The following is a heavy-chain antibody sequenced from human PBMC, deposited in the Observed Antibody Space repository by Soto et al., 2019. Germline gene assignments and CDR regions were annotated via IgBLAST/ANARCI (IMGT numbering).Heavy chain of an antibody. CDR1: GYTFTSYG. J-gene: IGHJ4*02. CDR3: ARDPIVETVDPPGSFDY. CDR2: ISAYNGNT. Sequence: QVQLVQSGAEVKKPGASVKVSCKASGYTFTSYGISWVRQAPGQGLEWMGWISAYNGNTNYAQKLQDRVTMTTDTSTSTAYMELRSLRSDDTAVYYCARDPIVETVDPPGSFDYWGQGTLVTVSS. V-gene: IGHV1-18*01. D-gene: IGHD4-17*01.